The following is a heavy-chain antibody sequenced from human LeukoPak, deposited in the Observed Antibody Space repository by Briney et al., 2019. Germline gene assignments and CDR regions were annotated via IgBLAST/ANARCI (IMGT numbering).Heavy chain of an antibody. V-gene: IGHV3-66*01. Sequence: GGSLRLSCTASGISVTSNYINWVRQAPGKGLEWVSLVYSGGDTYYADSVKGRFTISRDNSKNMVYLQMSRLRAEDTALYYCARDPPAVLLDTYGWGQGTLVTVSS. CDR2: VYSGGDT. CDR1: GISVTSNY. J-gene: IGHJ4*02. CDR3: ARDPPAVLLDTYG. D-gene: IGHD2/OR15-2a*01.